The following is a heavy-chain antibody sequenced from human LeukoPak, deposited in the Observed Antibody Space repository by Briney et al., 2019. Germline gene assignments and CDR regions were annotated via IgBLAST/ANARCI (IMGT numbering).Heavy chain of an antibody. V-gene: IGHV1-18*01. Sequence: ASVKVSCKASGYTFTSYGISWVRQAPGQGLEWMGWISAYNGNTNYAQKLQGRVTMTTDTSTSTAYMELRSLRSDDTAVYYCAREGITGTTFVNWFDPWGQGTLVTVSS. D-gene: IGHD1-7*01. J-gene: IGHJ5*02. CDR2: ISAYNGNT. CDR3: AREGITGTTFVNWFDP. CDR1: GYTFTSYG.